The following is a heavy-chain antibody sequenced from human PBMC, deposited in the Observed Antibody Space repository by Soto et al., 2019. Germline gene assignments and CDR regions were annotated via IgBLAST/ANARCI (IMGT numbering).Heavy chain of an antibody. CDR3: ARIAYSSSSYFDY. Sequence: QVQLQESGPGLVKPSETLSLTCTVSGGSISSYYWSWIRQPPGKGLEWIEYIYYSGSTNYNPSLKSRVTISVDTSKNQFSLKLSSVTAADTAVYYCARIAYSSSSYFDYWGQGTLVTVSS. D-gene: IGHD6-13*01. CDR1: GGSISSYY. V-gene: IGHV4-59*01. J-gene: IGHJ4*02. CDR2: IYYSGST.